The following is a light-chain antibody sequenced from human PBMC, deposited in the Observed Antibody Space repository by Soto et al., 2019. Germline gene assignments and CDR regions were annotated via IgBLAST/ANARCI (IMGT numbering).Light chain of an antibody. CDR3: QQYNSYPHN. J-gene: IGKJ2*01. V-gene: IGKV1-5*03. Sequence: DIRMTQSPSTLSAFVGDTVTITCRASQTITDWLAWYQQKPGKAPKFLIYRASYLESGVPSRFSGSGSGTEFALTISSLQPDDFATYYFQQYNSYPHNFGQGTKLEIK. CDR1: QTITDW. CDR2: RAS.